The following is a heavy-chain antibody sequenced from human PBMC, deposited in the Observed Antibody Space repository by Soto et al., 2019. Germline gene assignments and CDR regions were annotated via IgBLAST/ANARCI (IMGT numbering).Heavy chain of an antibody. V-gene: IGHV4-59*01. CDR1: GGSISNYY. CDR2: IYDSGST. J-gene: IGHJ6*02. Sequence: PSETLSLTCTVSGGSISNYYWSWIRQPPGKGLEWIGYIYDSGSTNYNPSLKSRLTISVDTSKNQFSLKLSSVTAADTAVYYCARDGYYGPWGSMDVWGQGTTVTVS. CDR3: ARDGYYGPWGSMDV. D-gene: IGHD3-10*01.